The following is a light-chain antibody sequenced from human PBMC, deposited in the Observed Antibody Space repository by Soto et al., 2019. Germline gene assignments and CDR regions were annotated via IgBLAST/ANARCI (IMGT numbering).Light chain of an antibody. Sequence: IVMTQSPLSLSVTPGEPASISCRSSQSLLYSNGYNYLDWYLQKPGQSPQVLIYVGSNRASGVPDRFSGSGSGTDFTLKISRVEAEDVGVYYCMQALQTPTFGQGTKVEIK. CDR2: VGS. CDR3: MQALQTPT. J-gene: IGKJ1*01. V-gene: IGKV2-28*01. CDR1: QSLLYSNGYNY.